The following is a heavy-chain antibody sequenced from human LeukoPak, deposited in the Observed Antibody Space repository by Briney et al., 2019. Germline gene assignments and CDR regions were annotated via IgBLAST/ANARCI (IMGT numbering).Heavy chain of an antibody. J-gene: IGHJ4*02. Sequence: PGGSLRLSCAASGFTFDDYAMHWVRQAPGKGLEWVSGISWNSGSIGYADSVKGRFTISRDNAKNSLYLQMNSLRAEDTALYYCAKDHYYDSSGYYVGYFDYWGQGTLVTVSS. CDR2: ISWNSGSI. V-gene: IGHV3-9*01. CDR1: GFTFDDYA. D-gene: IGHD3-22*01. CDR3: AKDHYYDSSGYYVGYFDY.